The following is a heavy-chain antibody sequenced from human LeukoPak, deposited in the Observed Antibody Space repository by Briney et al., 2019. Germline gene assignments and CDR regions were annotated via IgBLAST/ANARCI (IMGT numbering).Heavy chain of an antibody. CDR2: IRYDGSNK. J-gene: IGHJ5*02. CDR1: GFTFSSYG. D-gene: IGHD1-26*01. Sequence: GGSLRLSCAASGFTFSSYGMHWVRQAPGKGLEWVAFIRYDGSNKYYADSVKGRFTTSRDNSKNTLYLQMNSLRVDDTAVYYCAKDLSGTSSNGFDPWGQGTLVTVSS. CDR3: AKDLSGTSSNGFDP. V-gene: IGHV3-30*02.